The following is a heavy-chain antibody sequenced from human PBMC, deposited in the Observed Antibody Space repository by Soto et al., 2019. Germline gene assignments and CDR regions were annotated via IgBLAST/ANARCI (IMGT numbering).Heavy chain of an antibody. D-gene: IGHD3-3*01. V-gene: IGHV3-72*01. CDR1: GFSFSDHN. Sequence: EVQLVESGGGLVQPGGSLRLSCAASGFSFSDHNMDWVRQAPGKGLEWVGRSRNKANSYTTGYAASVKGRFTVSRDDSKNSLYLQMNSLKAEDTAVYYYARDFFYWGQGTLVTVSS. CDR3: ARDFFY. J-gene: IGHJ4*02. CDR2: SRNKANSYTT.